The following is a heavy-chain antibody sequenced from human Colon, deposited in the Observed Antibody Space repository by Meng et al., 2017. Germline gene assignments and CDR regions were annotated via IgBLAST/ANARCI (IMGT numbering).Heavy chain of an antibody. V-gene: IGHV1-3*04. CDR2: IYTEDGNR. CDR1: GYSFTSYG. Sequence: VHLEPSGAELEKPVASVKVSCQASGYSFTSYGMHWLRQAPGQRPEWMGWIYTEDGNRRYSQRFQDRLTITSDTFARTAYMELSSLRSEDTAVYFCARDERGGPYYFDYWGQGTLVTVSS. J-gene: IGHJ4*02. CDR3: ARDERGGPYYFDY.